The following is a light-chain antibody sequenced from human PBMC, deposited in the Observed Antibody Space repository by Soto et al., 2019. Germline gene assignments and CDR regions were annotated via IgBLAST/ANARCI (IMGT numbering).Light chain of an antibody. V-gene: IGKV4-1*01. Sequence: DIVMTQSPDSLAVSLGERATINCKSSQGVLYSTNNKNYLAWYQQKPRQPPKLLIYWASTRESGVPDRFSGSGSGTDFTLTISSLQAEDVAVYYCQQYYSTPYTFGHGTKLEIK. CDR2: WAS. J-gene: IGKJ2*01. CDR3: QQYYSTPYT. CDR1: QGVLYSTNNKNY.